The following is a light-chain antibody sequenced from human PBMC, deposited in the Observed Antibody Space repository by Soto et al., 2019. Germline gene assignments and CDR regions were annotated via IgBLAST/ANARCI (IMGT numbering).Light chain of an antibody. Sequence: QSALTQPPSASGSPGQSVTISCIGTSSDVGGYNYVSWYQQHPGKAPKLMIYEGSKRPSGVPDRFSGSKSGNTASLTVSGLQAEDEADYYCSSYAASNNLGVFGGGTKVTVL. CDR2: EGS. V-gene: IGLV2-8*01. CDR1: SSDVGGYNY. CDR3: SSYAASNNLGV. J-gene: IGLJ2*01.